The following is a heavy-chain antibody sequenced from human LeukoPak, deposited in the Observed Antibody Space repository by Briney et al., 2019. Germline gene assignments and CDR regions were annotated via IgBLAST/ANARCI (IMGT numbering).Heavy chain of an antibody. D-gene: IGHD3-16*01. CDR1: GGSIRSSYYF. J-gene: IGHJ4*02. CDR2: IYDSGST. CDR3: ARGRIMITFGGPSTIYYFDY. Sequence: SETLSLTCTVSGGSIRSSYYFWGWIRQPPGKGLEWIGSIYDSGSTYYNPSLKSRVTISVDTSKNQFSLKLSSVTAADTAVYYCARGRIMITFGGPSTIYYFDYWGQGTLVTVSS. V-gene: IGHV4-39*07.